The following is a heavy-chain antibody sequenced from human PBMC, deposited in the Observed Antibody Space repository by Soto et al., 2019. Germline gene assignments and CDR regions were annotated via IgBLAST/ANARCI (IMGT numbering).Heavy chain of an antibody. J-gene: IGHJ6*02. CDR3: ARVSGSYYYGMDV. V-gene: IGHV4-4*02. CDR1: GGSISSSNW. CDR2: IYHSGST. Sequence: QVQLQESGPGLVKPSGTLSLTCAVSGGSISSSNWWSWVRQPPGKGLEWIGEIYHSGSTNYNPSLKNRVTISVDKSKNQFSLKLNSVTAADTAGYYCARVSGSYYYGMDVWGQGTTVTVSS.